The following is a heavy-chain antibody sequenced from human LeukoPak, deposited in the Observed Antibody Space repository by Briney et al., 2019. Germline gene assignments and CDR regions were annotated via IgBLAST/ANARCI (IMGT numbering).Heavy chain of an antibody. J-gene: IGHJ5*02. CDR1: GFTFSDYY. CDR2: ISSSGSTI. CDR3: ARGRNYRGPGSYFVVVRWFDP. V-gene: IGHV3-11*01. Sequence: GGSLRLSCAASGFTFSDYYMSWIRQAPGKGLEWVSYISSSGSTIYYADSVKGRFTISRDNAKNSLYLQMNSLRAEDTAVYYCARGRNYRGPGSYFVVVRWFDPWGQGTLVTVSS. D-gene: IGHD3-10*01.